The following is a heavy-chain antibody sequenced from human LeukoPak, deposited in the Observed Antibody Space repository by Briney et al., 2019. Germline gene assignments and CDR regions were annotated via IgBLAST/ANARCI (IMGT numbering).Heavy chain of an antibody. CDR1: GFTFSNAW. CDR2: IKSKADGGTI. CDR3: ATGWYLDF. Sequence: PGRSLRLSCAGSGFTFSNAWMSWVRQAPGKGLEWIGRIKSKADGGTIDYAAPVKGRFTISRDDSKNTVYLQMNSLKIEDTAVYYCATGWYLDFWGRGTLVTVSS. V-gene: IGHV3-15*01. J-gene: IGHJ2*01.